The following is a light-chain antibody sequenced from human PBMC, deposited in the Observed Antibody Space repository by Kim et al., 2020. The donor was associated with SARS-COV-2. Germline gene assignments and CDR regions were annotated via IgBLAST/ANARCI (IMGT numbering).Light chain of an antibody. CDR1: SSNIGTNY. V-gene: IGLV1-51*01. Sequence: GQKATISCSASSSNIGTNYVSWYQQLPGTVPKVLIYDNNKRPSGIPDRFSGSKSGTSGTLDITGLQTGDEADYYCGTWDSSLSVWLFGGGTKVTVL. J-gene: IGLJ3*02. CDR2: DNN. CDR3: GTWDSSLSVWL.